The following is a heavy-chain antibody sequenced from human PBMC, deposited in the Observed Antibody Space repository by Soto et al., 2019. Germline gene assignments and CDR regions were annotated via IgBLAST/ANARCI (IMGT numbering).Heavy chain of an antibody. D-gene: IGHD1-7*01. CDR1: GGTFSSYA. V-gene: IGHV1-69*06. J-gene: IGHJ6*02. CDR2: IIPIFGTA. Sequence: GASVKVSCKASGGTFSSYAISWVRQAPGQGLEWMGGIIPIFGTANYAQKFQGRVTITADKSTSTAYMELSSLRSEDTAVYYCARRFFRNWNYRFYYYYGMDVWGQGTTVTVSS. CDR3: ARRFFRNWNYRFYYYYGMDV.